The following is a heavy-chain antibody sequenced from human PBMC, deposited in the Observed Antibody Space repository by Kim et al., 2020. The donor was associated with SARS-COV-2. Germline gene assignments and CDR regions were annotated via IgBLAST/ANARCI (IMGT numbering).Heavy chain of an antibody. V-gene: IGHV3-23*01. Sequence: WGSLRLSCAASGFTFSSCAMNWVRLAPGKGLEWVSTITSSGSNTFYADSVKGRFTISRDNSENTLYLQMNNLKAEDTAMYYCAKQWAPRNNWFDPWGQGTLVTVSS. D-gene: IGHD6-6*01. CDR3: AKQWAPRNNWFDP. J-gene: IGHJ5*01. CDR2: ITSSGSNT. CDR1: GFTFSSCA.